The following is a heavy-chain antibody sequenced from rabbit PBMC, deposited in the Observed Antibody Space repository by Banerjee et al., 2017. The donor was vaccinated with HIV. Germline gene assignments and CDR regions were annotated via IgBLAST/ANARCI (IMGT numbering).Heavy chain of an antibody. J-gene: IGHJ4*01. CDR1: GIDFSSSYY. CDR3: ARELGGNGYAGAFGL. CDR2: IYASDGKP. D-gene: IGHD6-1*01. Sequence: QEQLVESGGGLVKPGGTLTLTCKASGIDFSSSYYMCWVRQAPGKGLEWIACIYASDGKPYYASWAKGRFTISKTSSTTVTLQMTSLTAADTATFFCARELGGNGYAGAFGLWGPGTLVTVS. V-gene: IGHV1S45*01.